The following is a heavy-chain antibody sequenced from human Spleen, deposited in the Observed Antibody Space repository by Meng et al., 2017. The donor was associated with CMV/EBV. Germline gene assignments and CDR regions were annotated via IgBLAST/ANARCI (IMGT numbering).Heavy chain of an antibody. CDR1: FTFSSYW. J-gene: IGHJ2*01. D-gene: IGHD2-2*01. CDR2: ISSGGGST. Sequence: FTFSSYWMYWVRQAPGKGLEWVSSISSGGGSTYYPHSVKGRFTISRDNSKNTVYLQMNSLRAEDTAVYFCAKVECGSPSCYLDWFFDLWGRGTLVTVSS. V-gene: IGHV3-23*01. CDR3: AKVECGSPSCYLDWFFDL.